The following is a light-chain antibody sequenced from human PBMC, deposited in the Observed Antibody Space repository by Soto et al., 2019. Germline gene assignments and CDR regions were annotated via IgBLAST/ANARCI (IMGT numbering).Light chain of an antibody. V-gene: IGLV2-11*01. CDR2: DVT. Sequence: QSALAQPRSVSGSPGQSVTISCTGTSSDVGGYKYVSWYQHHPGKAPKLIIYDVTKRPSGVPDRFSGSKSGNTASLTISGLQAEDETDYFCSLYSSNGSLIFGPGTKVTVL. J-gene: IGLJ1*01. CDR1: SSDVGGYKY. CDR3: SLYSSNGSLI.